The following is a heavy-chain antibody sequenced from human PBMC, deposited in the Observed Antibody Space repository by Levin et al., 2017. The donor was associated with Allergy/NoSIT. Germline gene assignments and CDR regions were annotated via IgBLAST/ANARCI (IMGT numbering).Heavy chain of an antibody. Sequence: SETLSLTCTVSGGSISSGDYYWSWIRQPPGKGLEWIGYIYYSGSTYYNQSLKSRVTISVDTSKNQFSLKLSSVTAADTAVYYCARGSGDLAIDPWGQGTLVTVSS. CDR2: IYYSGST. J-gene: IGHJ5*02. CDR1: GGSISSGDYY. D-gene: IGHD1-26*01. CDR3: ARGSGDLAIDP. V-gene: IGHV4-30-4*01.